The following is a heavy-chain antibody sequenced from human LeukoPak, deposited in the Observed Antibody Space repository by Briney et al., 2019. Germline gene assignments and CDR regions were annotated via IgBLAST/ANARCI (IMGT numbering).Heavy chain of an antibody. CDR2: IYSGGST. Sequence: GGSLRLSCAASGFTVSSNYMSWVRQAPRKGLEWVSVIYSGGSTYYADSVKGRFTISRDNSKNTLYLQMNSLRAEDTAVYYCARENSGSSFDYWGQGTLVTVSS. CDR1: GFTVSSNY. V-gene: IGHV3-53*01. D-gene: IGHD3-10*01. CDR3: ARENSGSSFDY. J-gene: IGHJ4*02.